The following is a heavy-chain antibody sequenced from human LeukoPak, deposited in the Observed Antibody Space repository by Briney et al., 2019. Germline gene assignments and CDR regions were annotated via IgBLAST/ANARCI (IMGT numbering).Heavy chain of an antibody. CDR2: ISGSGGST. CDR3: AKGGGGVLAS. Sequence: GGSLRLSCAASGFTFSTSSMSWVRQAPGKGLAWVSSISGSGGSTYYADSVKGRFTISRGNSRNTLFLQMNSLKADDTAVYYCAKGGGGVLASWGQGTLVTVSS. J-gene: IGHJ4*02. CDR1: GFTFSTSS. D-gene: IGHD3-16*01. V-gene: IGHV3-23*01.